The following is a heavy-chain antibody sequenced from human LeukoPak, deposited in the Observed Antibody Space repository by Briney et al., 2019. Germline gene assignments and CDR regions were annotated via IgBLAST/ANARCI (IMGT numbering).Heavy chain of an antibody. CDR1: GYTLTGYY. D-gene: IGHD2-15*01. Sequence: GASMKVSCKASGYTLTGYYMHWVRQAPGQGLKWMGWINTNSSVTKYAQKLQCRVTMTSDTSLSTAYMALSRLRSEDTAVYYGASGSGVAAGYEGQTCFDYWGQGTLVTVSS. J-gene: IGHJ4*02. V-gene: IGHV1-2*02. CDR2: INTNSSVT. CDR3: ASGSGVAAGYEGQTCFDY.